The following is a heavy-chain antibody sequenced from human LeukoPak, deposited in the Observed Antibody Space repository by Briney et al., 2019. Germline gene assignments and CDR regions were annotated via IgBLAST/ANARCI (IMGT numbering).Heavy chain of an antibody. J-gene: IGHJ1*01. Sequence: GGSLRLSCAASGLTFSNYAMSWVRQAPGKGLEWVSAISGGGVSTYYADSVKGHFTISRDNSKNTLYLQMNSLRTEDTAVYYCARALYYDILTGYSRIQHWGQGTLVTVSS. V-gene: IGHV3-23*01. CDR3: ARALYYDILTGYSRIQH. CDR2: ISGGGVST. D-gene: IGHD3-9*01. CDR1: GLTFSNYA.